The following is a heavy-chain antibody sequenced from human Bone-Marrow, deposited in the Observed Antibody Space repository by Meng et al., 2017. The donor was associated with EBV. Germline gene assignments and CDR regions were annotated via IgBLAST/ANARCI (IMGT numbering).Heavy chain of an antibody. Sequence: EVQLVESGGGLVKPGGSLRLSCAASGFPFSTYSMNWVRQAPGKGLEWVSSISSDSSYIHYADSVKGRFTISRDNAKNSLYLQTNSLRAEDTAVYYCARDRSYYDSSGYYYISWFDYWGQGTLVTVSS. CDR2: ISSDSSYI. CDR1: GFPFSTYS. V-gene: IGHV3-21*01. J-gene: IGHJ4*02. CDR3: ARDRSYYDSSGYYYISWFDY. D-gene: IGHD3-22*01.